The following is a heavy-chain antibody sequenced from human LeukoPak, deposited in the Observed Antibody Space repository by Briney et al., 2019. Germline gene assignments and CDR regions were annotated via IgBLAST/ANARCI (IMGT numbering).Heavy chain of an antibody. D-gene: IGHD3-3*01. J-gene: IGHJ6*03. CDR1: GFTFSSYA. CDR3: ARGVVIPYYYYYYMDV. CDR2: ISGSGGST. Sequence: GGSLRPSCAASGFTFSSYAMSWVRQAPGKGLEWVSAISGSGGSTYYADSVKGRFTISRDNAKNSLYLQMNSLRAEDTAVYYCARGVVIPYYYYYYMDVWGKGTTVTVSS. V-gene: IGHV3-23*01.